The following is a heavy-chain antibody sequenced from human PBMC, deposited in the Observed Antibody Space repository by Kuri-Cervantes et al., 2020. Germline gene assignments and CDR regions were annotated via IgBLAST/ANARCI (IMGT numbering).Heavy chain of an antibody. D-gene: IGHD3-22*01. CDR3: ASRPSLSYYYDSSGYFRY. J-gene: IGHJ4*02. CDR2: IYHSGST. CDR1: GYSISSGYY. V-gene: IGHV4-38-2*01. Sequence: SETLSLTCAVSGYSISSGYYWGWIRQPPGKGLEWIGSIYHSGSTYYNPSLKSRVTISVDTSKNQFSLKLSSVTAADTAVYYCASRPSLSYYYDSSGYFRYWGRGTLVTVSS.